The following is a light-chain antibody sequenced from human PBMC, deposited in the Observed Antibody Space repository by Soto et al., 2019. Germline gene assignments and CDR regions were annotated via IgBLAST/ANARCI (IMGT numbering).Light chain of an antibody. CDR2: GAS. CDR3: QQYSDWPPT. Sequence: EIVLTQSPGTLSVSPWERATLSCRASQSVRSTLAWYQQKPGQAPRLLIYGASTRATGIPARFTGSGSGTEFSLTISSLQSEDFAVYYCQQYSDWPPTFGQGTKVDIK. CDR1: QSVRST. J-gene: IGKJ1*01. V-gene: IGKV3-15*01.